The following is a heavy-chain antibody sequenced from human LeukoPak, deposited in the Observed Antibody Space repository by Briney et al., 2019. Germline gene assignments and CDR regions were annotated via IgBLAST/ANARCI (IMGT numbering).Heavy chain of an antibody. Sequence: GGSLRLSCAASEFTFSSYSMNWVRQAPGKGLEWVSYITNSGNSKSYADSVKGRFTISRDNSKNTLYLQMNSLRAEDTAVYYCAKLATRAVAGAFDYWGHGTLVTVSS. CDR3: AKLATRAVAGAFDY. D-gene: IGHD6-13*01. CDR1: EFTFSSYS. J-gene: IGHJ4*01. CDR2: ITNSGNSK. V-gene: IGHV3-48*01.